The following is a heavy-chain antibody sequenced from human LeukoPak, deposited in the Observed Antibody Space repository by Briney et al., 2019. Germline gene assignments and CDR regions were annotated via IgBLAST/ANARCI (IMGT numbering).Heavy chain of an antibody. CDR3: ASGRQLGY. CDR2: IKQDGSEK. D-gene: IGHD3-16*01. V-gene: IGHV3-7*01. Sequence: GGSLRLSCAASGFTFSIYWMSRVRQAPGKGLEWVANIKQDGSEKYYVDSVKGRFTISRDNAKNSLYLQMNSLRAEDTALYYCASGRQLGYWGQGTLVTASS. CDR1: GFTFSIYW. J-gene: IGHJ4*02.